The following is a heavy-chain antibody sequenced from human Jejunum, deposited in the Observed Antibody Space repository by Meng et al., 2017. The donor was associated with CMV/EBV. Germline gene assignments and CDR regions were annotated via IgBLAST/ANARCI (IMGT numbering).Heavy chain of an antibody. J-gene: IGHJ4*02. CDR1: GFTFSNEA. CDR3: AKESYSNDFDY. CDR2: MNGGGVVTT. D-gene: IGHD4-11*01. Sequence: SGFTFSNEAMNWLRQAPGKGLEWVSSMNGGGVVTTYYADSVKGRFTISRDNSKNMLYVEMNSLRAEDTAVYYCAKESYSNDFDYWGQGTLVTVSS. V-gene: IGHV3-23*01.